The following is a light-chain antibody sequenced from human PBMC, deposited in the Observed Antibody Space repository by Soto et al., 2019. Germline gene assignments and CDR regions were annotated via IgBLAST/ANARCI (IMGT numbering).Light chain of an antibody. CDR2: DAS. CDR3: QQHSHWPLEVT. Sequence: EIVLTQSPDTLSLSPGERATLSCRASQSVSSSLAWYQQKPGQAPRLLIYDASNRATGIPARFSGSGSGTEFALTFSSPEHEDFASHYCQQHSHWPLEVTFGPGTKVDIQ. V-gene: IGKV3-11*01. CDR1: QSVSSS. J-gene: IGKJ3*01.